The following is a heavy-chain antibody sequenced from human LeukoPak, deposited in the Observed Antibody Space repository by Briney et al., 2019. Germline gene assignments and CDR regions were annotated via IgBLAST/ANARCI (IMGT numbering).Heavy chain of an antibody. J-gene: IGHJ6*02. CDR3: ARVYYGMDV. CDR1: GGSISSSNW. Sequence: PSETLSLTCAVSGGSISSSNWWSWVRQPPGKGLEWIGYIYYSGSTYYSPSLKSRVTISVDTSKNQFSLKLSSVTAADTAVYYCARVYYGMDVWGQGTTVTVSS. CDR2: IYYSGST. V-gene: IGHV4-4*02.